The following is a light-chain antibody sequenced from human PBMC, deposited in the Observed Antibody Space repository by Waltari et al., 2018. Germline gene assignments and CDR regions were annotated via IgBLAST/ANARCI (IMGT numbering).Light chain of an antibody. Sequence: DIVMTQSPDSLAVSVGERATINCKSSQSVLYSSNNKNYLAWYQQKPGQPPRLLIYWASTRESGVPDRFSGSGSGTDFTLTISSLQAEDVALYYCQQYYSTPQAFGQGTKVEI. CDR2: WAS. J-gene: IGKJ1*01. CDR3: QQYYSTPQA. CDR1: QSVLYSSNNKNY. V-gene: IGKV4-1*01.